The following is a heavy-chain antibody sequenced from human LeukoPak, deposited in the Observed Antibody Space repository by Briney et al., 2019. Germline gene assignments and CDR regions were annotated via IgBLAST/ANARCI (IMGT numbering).Heavy chain of an antibody. CDR2: ISGSGSGT. Sequence: GGSLRLSCAASGFTFSTYGMTWVRQAPGQGLEWVSSISGSGSGTYYADSVKGRLTISRDNSKNTLYLQMNSLRAEDTAVYYCAKVAYNWISYGPFDYWGQGTLVTVSS. D-gene: IGHD1-20*01. CDR1: GFTFSTYG. V-gene: IGHV3-23*01. CDR3: AKVAYNWISYGPFDY. J-gene: IGHJ4*02.